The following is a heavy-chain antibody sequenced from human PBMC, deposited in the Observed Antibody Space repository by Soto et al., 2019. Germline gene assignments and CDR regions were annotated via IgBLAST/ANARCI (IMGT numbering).Heavy chain of an antibody. V-gene: IGHV4-59*13. Sequence: PSETLSLTCAVYGGSISSYYWSWIRQPPGKGLEWIGYIYYSGSTNYNPSLKSRVTISVDTSKNQFSLKLSSVTAADTAVYYCARVRYSSSWLLDYWGQGTLVTVSS. CDR3: ARVRYSSSWLLDY. CDR1: GGSISSYY. J-gene: IGHJ4*02. D-gene: IGHD6-13*01. CDR2: IYYSGST.